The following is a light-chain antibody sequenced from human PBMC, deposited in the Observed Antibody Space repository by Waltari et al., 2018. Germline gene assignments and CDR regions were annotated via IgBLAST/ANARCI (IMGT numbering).Light chain of an antibody. CDR2: DVS. V-gene: IGLV2-11*01. J-gene: IGLJ3*02. CDR3: CSYAGTYTSWV. Sequence: QSALTQPRSVSGSPGQSVTISCTVTSSYVDNYDYFSWYQQHPGKAPKLMIYDVSKRPSGVPDRFSGSKSGNTASLTVSGLQAEDEADYYCCSYAGTYTSWVFGGGTKLTVL. CDR1: SSYVDNYDY.